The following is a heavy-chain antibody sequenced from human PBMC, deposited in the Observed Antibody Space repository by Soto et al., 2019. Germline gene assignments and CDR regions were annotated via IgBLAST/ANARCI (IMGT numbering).Heavy chain of an antibody. J-gene: IGHJ3*02. CDR2: IWANGINK. V-gene: IGHV3-33*01. Sequence: PGGSLRLSCAASGFPFTTYGMHWVRQAPDKGLEWLAVIWANGINKYYADSVRGRFTISRDNSKNTLDLQMNNLRAEDTALYYCVRERGPFDDFDIWGQGTMVTVSS. CDR3: VRERGPFDDFDI. CDR1: GFPFTTYG.